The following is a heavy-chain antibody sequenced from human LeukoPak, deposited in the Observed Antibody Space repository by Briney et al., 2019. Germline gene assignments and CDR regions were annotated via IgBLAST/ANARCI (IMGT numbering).Heavy chain of an antibody. CDR3: ARGNYDFWSGSDY. V-gene: IGHV3-74*01. J-gene: IGHJ4*02. D-gene: IGHD3-3*01. Sequence: GGSLRLSCAASGFTFSSYGMHWVRQAPGKGLVWVSRINSDGSSTSYADSVKGRFTISRDNAKNTLYLQMNSLRAEDTAVYYCARGNYDFWSGSDYWGQGTLVTVSS. CDR1: GFTFSSYG. CDR2: INSDGSST.